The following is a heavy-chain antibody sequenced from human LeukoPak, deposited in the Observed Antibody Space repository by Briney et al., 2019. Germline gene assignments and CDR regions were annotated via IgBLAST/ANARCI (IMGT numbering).Heavy chain of an antibody. Sequence: ASVKVSCKASGYTFTGYYMHWVRQAPGQGLEWMGWINPNSGGTNYAQKFQGRVTMTTDTSTSTVYMELRSLRSDDTAVYYCSASRSYYGGFDYWGQGTLVTVSS. CDR2: INPNSGGT. D-gene: IGHD1-26*01. V-gene: IGHV1-2*02. CDR1: GYTFTGYY. CDR3: SASRSYYGGFDY. J-gene: IGHJ4*02.